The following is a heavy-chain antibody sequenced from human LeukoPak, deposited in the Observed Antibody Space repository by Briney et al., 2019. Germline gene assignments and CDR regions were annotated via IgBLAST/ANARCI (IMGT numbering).Heavy chain of an antibody. J-gene: IGHJ4*02. V-gene: IGHV1-18*01. D-gene: IGHD3-10*01. Sequence: ASVKVPCKASGYTFSDYGISWVRQAPGQGLEWMGWISGYNGETNYAQKFQGRVTMTTDKSTNTAYMDLRSLRSDDTAVYYCARTASMIRRSDIGYWGQGTLVTVSS. CDR1: GYTFSDYG. CDR3: ARTASMIRRSDIGY. CDR2: ISGYNGET.